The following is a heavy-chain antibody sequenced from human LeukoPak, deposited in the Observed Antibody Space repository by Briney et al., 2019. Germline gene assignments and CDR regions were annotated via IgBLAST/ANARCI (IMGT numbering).Heavy chain of an antibody. CDR2: IYYSGST. J-gene: IGHJ4*02. D-gene: IGHD5-12*01. CDR1: GGSISSYY. CDR3: ARVVGSGYLN. Sequence: SETLSLTCTVSGGSISSYYWSWIRQPPGKGLEWIGYIYYSGSTNYDPSLKSRVTISVDTSKNQFSLKLSSVTAADTAVYYCARVVGSGYLNWGQGTLVTVSS. V-gene: IGHV4-59*01.